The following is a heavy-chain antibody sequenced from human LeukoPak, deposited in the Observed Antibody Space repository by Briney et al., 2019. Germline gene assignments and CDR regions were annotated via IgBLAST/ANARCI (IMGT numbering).Heavy chain of an antibody. CDR1: GGSISSYH. V-gene: IGHV4-59*12. Sequence: VKPSETLSLTCTVSGGSISSYHWNWIRQPPGKGLEWIGYIYYSGSTNYNPSLKSRVTISVDTSKNQFSLKLSSVTAADTAVYYCARAPGVEGYFDYWGQGTLVTVSS. CDR2: IYYSGST. CDR3: ARAPGVEGYFDY. J-gene: IGHJ4*02.